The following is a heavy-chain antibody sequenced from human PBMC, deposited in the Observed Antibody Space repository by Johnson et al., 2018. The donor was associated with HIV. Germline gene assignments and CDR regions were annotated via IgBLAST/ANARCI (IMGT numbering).Heavy chain of an antibody. Sequence: QVQLVESWGGVVQPGRSLRLSCAASGFTFSDYYMSWIRQAPGKGLEWVSYISSSGSTIYYADSVRGQFTISRDNSKNTLYLQMNNLKAEDTALYYCTTRLNSGTYWGNYDFDVWGQGTMVTVSS. V-gene: IGHV3-11*01. CDR3: TTRLNSGTYWGNYDFDV. CDR1: GFTFSDYY. D-gene: IGHD1-26*01. J-gene: IGHJ3*01. CDR2: ISSSGSTI.